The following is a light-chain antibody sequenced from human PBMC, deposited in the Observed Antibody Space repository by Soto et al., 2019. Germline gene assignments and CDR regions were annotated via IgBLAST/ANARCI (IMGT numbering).Light chain of an antibody. V-gene: IGKV3-20*01. CDR3: QQYGSSPWT. CDR2: GAS. Sequence: EIVMTQSPATLSVSPGERATLSCRASQSVGSALAWYQQKPGQAPRLLIYGASNRATGIPDRFSGSGSGTDFTLTISRLEPEDFAVYYCQQYGSSPWTFGQGTKVDIK. J-gene: IGKJ1*01. CDR1: QSVGSA.